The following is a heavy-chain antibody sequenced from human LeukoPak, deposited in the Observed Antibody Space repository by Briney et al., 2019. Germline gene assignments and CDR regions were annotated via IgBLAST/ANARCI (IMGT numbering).Heavy chain of an antibody. V-gene: IGHV3-49*03. Sequence: PGGSLRLSCTASGFTSGDYAMSWFRQAPGKGLEWVGFIRSKAYGGTIEYAASVKGRFTIARDDSKSIAYLQMNRLKTEDTAVYYCTRVPIRTVTKIVVTRGHDVFDMWGQGTMVTVSS. D-gene: IGHD3-22*01. CDR1: GFTSGDYA. J-gene: IGHJ3*02. CDR2: IRSKAYGGTI. CDR3: TRVPIRTVTKIVVTRGHDVFDM.